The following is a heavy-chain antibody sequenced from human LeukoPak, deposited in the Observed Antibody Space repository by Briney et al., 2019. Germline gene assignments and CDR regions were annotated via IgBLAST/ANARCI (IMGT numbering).Heavy chain of an antibody. CDR1: GFTFSDYY. V-gene: IGHV3-11*01. CDR2: VSSSGSTI. Sequence: GGSLRLSCAASGFTFSDYYMSWIRQAPGKGLEWVSYVSSSGSTIYYADSVKGRFTISRDNAKNSLYLQMNSLRAEDTAVYYCARSYDSSGFKYYFDYWGQGTLVTVSS. CDR3: ARSYDSSGFKYYFDY. D-gene: IGHD3-22*01. J-gene: IGHJ4*02.